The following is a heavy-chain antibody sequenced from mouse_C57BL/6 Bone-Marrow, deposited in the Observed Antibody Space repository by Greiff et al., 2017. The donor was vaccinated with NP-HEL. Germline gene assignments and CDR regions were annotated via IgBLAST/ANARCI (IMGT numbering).Heavy chain of an antibody. Sequence: QVQLQQPGAELVKPGASVKLSCKASGYTFTSYWMQWVKQRPGQGLEWIGEIDPSDSYTNYNQKFKGKATLTVDTSSSTAYMQLSSLTSEDSAVYYCARGGLEGAWFAYWGQGTLVTVSA. CDR3: ARGGLEGAWFAY. D-gene: IGHD2-4*01. J-gene: IGHJ3*01. CDR2: IDPSDSYT. CDR1: GYTFTSYW. V-gene: IGHV1-50*01.